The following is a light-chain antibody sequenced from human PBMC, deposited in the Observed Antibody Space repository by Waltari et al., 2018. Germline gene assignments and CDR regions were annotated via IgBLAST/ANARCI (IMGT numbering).Light chain of an antibody. CDR2: NTD. J-gene: IGKJ1*01. CDR3: QNYVRLPAT. V-gene: IGKV3-20*01. CDR1: QSVARA. Sequence: EIVLTQSPGTLSLSPGERATLSCRASQSVARALAWYQQKPGQPPRLLIYNTDPRATGVPDRFSGGGSGTDFSLTISRLEPEDFAVYYCQNYVRLPATFGQGTKVEIK.